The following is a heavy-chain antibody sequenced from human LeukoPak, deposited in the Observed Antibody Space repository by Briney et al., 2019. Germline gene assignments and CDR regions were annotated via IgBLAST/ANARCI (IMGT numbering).Heavy chain of an antibody. CDR1: GGSISSYY. CDR2: IYYSGST. D-gene: IGHD2-15*01. J-gene: IGHJ4*02. Sequence: SETLSLTCTVSGGSISSYYRSWIRQPPGKGLEWIGYIYYSGSTNYNPSLKSRVTISVDTSKNQFSLKLSSVTAADTAVYYCARHPLEAGYCSGGSCYSDHSYYFDYWGQGTLVTVSS. V-gene: IGHV4-59*08. CDR3: ARHPLEAGYCSGGSCYSDHSYYFDY.